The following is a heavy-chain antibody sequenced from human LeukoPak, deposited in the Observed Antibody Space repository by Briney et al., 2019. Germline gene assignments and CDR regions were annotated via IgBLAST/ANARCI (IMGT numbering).Heavy chain of an antibody. CDR1: GFTFSNAW. J-gene: IGHJ1*01. V-gene: IGHV3-15*01. Sequence: GGSLRLSCAASGFTFSNAWMSWVRQAPGKGLEWVGRIKSKTDGGTTDYAAPVKGRFTISRDDSKNTLYPQMNSLRAEDTAVYYCAKDGALKGGWGQGTLVTVSS. CDR2: IKSKTDGGTT. CDR3: AKDGALKGG. D-gene: IGHD3-16*01.